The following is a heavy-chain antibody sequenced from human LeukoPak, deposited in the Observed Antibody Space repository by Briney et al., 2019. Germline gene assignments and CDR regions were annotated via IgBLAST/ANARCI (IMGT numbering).Heavy chain of an antibody. CDR1: GFTFSSYA. V-gene: IGHV3-23*01. CDR2: ISGSGGST. D-gene: IGHD3-22*01. Sequence: GGSLRLSCAASGFTFSSYAMSWVRQAPGKGLEWVSAISGSGGSTYYADSVKGRFTISRDNSKNTLYLQMNSLRAEDTAVYYCAKDSHYDSSGFYLRGYLDYWGQGTLVTVSS. CDR3: AKDSHYDSSGFYLRGYLDY. J-gene: IGHJ4*02.